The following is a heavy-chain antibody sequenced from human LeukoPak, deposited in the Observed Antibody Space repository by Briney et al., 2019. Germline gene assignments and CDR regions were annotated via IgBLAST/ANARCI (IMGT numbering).Heavy chain of an antibody. CDR2: IYYSGST. Sequence: SQTLSLTCIVSGGSISSGGYYWSWIRQPPGKGLEWIGYIYYSGSTYYNPSLKSRVTISVDTSKNQFSLKLSSVTAADTAVYYCARGDSLAAAANDYWGQGTLVTVSS. V-gene: IGHV4-30-4*01. CDR3: ARGDSLAAAANDY. D-gene: IGHD6-13*01. J-gene: IGHJ4*02. CDR1: GGSISSGGYY.